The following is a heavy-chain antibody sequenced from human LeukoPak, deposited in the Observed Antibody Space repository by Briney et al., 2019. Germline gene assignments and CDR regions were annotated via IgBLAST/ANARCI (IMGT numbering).Heavy chain of an antibody. V-gene: IGHV3-74*01. Sequence: GGSLRLSCAASGFTFRDYWMHWVRQAPGKGLVWVSRIISDGSSTTYADSVRGRFTISRDNSKNTLYLQMNSLRAEDTAVYYCAKWTNYDFWSGISYYMDVWGKGTTVTVSS. CDR3: AKWTNYDFWSGISYYMDV. D-gene: IGHD3-3*01. J-gene: IGHJ6*03. CDR1: GFTFRDYW. CDR2: IISDGSST.